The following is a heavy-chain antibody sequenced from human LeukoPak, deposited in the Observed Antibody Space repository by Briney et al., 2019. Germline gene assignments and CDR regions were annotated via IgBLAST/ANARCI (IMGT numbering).Heavy chain of an antibody. CDR3: ARRLLGVDY. D-gene: IGHD5-12*01. CDR1: GFTLGSYW. CDR2: INTDGSST. V-gene: IGHV3-74*01. Sequence: PGGSLRLSCAASGFTLGSYWMHWVRQAPGKGLVWVSQINTDGSSTNYADSVKGRFTISRDNAKNTLYLQMNSLRAEDTAVYYCARRLLGVDYWGQGTLVTVSS. J-gene: IGHJ4*02.